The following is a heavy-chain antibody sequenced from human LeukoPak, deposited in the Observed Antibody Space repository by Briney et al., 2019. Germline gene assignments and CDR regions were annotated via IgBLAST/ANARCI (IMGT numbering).Heavy chain of an antibody. CDR1: GYTFTSYD. V-gene: IGHV1-3*01. J-gene: IGHJ4*02. D-gene: IGHD3-10*01. CDR2: INGGTGNK. CDR3: ARAGGFGESGDYFDY. Sequence: ASVKVSCTASGYTFTSYDINWVRQAPGQRLEWMGWINGGTGNKKYSQKFQDRVTITRETSATTAYMELSSLRSEDTALYYCARAGGFGESGDYFDYWGQGTLVTVSS.